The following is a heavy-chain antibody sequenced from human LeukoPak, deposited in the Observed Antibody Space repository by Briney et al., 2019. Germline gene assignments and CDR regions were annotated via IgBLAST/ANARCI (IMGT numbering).Heavy chain of an antibody. Sequence: GGSLRLSCAASGFAFSSYSMNWVRQAPGKGLEWVSSISSSSSYIYYADSVKGRFTISRGNAKNSLYLQMNSLRAEDTAVYYCARDLGEFEIAAAGTGIDYWGQGTLVTVSS. J-gene: IGHJ4*02. CDR3: ARDLGEFEIAAAGTGIDY. CDR2: ISSSSSYI. D-gene: IGHD6-13*01. V-gene: IGHV3-21*01. CDR1: GFAFSSYS.